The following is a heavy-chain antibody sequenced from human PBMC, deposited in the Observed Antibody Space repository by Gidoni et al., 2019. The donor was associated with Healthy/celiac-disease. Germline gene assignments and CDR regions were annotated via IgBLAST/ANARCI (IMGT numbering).Heavy chain of an antibody. CDR1: GGSFSVYY. CDR2: INHSGST. CDR3: ARFGKRQYVDIVATIGYYFDY. Sequence: QVQLQQWGAGLLKPSETLSLTCAAYGGSFSVYYLSWIRQPPGKGLEWIGEINHSGSTNYNPSLKSRVTISVDTSKNQFSLKLSSVTAADTAVYYCARFGKRQYVDIVATIGYYFDYWGQGTLVTVSS. J-gene: IGHJ4*02. V-gene: IGHV4-34*01. D-gene: IGHD5-12*01.